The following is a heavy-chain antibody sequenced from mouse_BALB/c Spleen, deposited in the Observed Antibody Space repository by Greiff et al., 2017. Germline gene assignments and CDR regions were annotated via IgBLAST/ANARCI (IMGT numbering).Heavy chain of an antibody. CDR1: GFTFSSYA. J-gene: IGHJ4*01. CDR3: AREGAYYRYDENYYAMDY. V-gene: IGHV5-6-5*01. Sequence: EVQGVESGGGLVKPGGSLKLSCAASGFTFSSYAMSWVRQTPEKRLEWVASISSGGSTYYPASVKGRFTISRDNARNILYLQMSSLRSEDTAMYYCAREGAYYRYDENYYAMDYWGQGTSVTVSS. D-gene: IGHD2-14*01. CDR2: ISSGGST.